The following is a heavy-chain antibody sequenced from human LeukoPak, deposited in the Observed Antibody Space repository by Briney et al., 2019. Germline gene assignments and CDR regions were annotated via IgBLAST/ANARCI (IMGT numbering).Heavy chain of an antibody. D-gene: IGHD4-17*01. CDR2: IYYSGST. J-gene: IGHJ4*02. CDR3: ARLGGGGSFYGDYAGYFDY. Sequence: PSETLSLTCTVSGGSISSYYWSWIRQPPGKGLDWIGYIYYSGSTNYNPSLKSRVTISVDTSKNQFSLKLSSVTAADTAVYYCARLGGGGSFYGDYAGYFDYWGQGTLVTVSS. V-gene: IGHV4-59*08. CDR1: GGSISSYY.